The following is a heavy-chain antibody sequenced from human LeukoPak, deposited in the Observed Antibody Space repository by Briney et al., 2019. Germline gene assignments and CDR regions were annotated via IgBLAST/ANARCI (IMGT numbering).Heavy chain of an antibody. CDR1: GGSIDSSSYY. CDR2: IYYSGTT. V-gene: IGHV4-39*01. CDR3: ARQRADYFYHYMDV. J-gene: IGHJ6*03. Sequence: PSETLSLTCTVSGGSIDSSSYYWDWIRQPPGKGLEWLGNIYYSGTTFYTSSLKSRVPISAFMSKNQFSLRLTSVTAADTAVYYCARQRADYFYHYMDVWGKGTTVIVSS.